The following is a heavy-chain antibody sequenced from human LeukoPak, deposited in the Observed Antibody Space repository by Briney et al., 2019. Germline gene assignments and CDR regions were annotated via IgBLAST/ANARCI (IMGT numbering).Heavy chain of an antibody. J-gene: IGHJ4*02. CDR3: ARDPYYYDSSGYYDY. CDR2: ISSSGGTI. Sequence: GGSLRLSCAASGFTFSSYEMNWVRQAPGKGLEWVSYISSSGGTIYYADSVKGRFTISRDNAKNSLSLQMNSLRAEDTAVYYCARDPYYYDSSGYYDYWGQGTLVTVSS. CDR1: GFTFSSYE. D-gene: IGHD3-22*01. V-gene: IGHV3-48*03.